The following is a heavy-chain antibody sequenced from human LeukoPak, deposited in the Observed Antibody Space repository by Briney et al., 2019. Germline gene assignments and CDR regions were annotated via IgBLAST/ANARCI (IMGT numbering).Heavy chain of an antibody. CDR3: ARSYCTNGVCYTGDAFDI. Sequence: SQTLSLTCTVSGGSISSGGYSWSWIRQHPGKGLEWIGYIYYSGSTYYNPPLKSRVTVSVDTSKNQFSLKLSSVTAADTAVYYCARSYCTNGVCYTGDAFDIWGQGTMVTVSS. V-gene: IGHV4-31*03. CDR1: GGSISSGGYS. CDR2: IYYSGST. D-gene: IGHD2-8*01. J-gene: IGHJ3*02.